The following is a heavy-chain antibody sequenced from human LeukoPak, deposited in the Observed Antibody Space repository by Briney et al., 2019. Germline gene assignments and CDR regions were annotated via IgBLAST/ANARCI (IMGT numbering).Heavy chain of an antibody. J-gene: IGHJ6*02. CDR2: IYYSGST. Sequence: SETLSPTCTVSGGSISSYYWSWIRQPPGKGLEWIGYIYYSGSTNYNPSLKSRVTISVDTSKNQFSLKLSSVTAADTAVYYCARDWKGSAVYGGNNYYYGMDVWGQGTTVTVSS. CDR1: GGSISSYY. D-gene: IGHD4-23*01. CDR3: ARDWKGSAVYGGNNYYYGMDV. V-gene: IGHV4-59*01.